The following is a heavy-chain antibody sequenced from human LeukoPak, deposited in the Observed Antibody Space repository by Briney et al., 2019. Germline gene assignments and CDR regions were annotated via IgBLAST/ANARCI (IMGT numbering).Heavy chain of an antibody. Sequence: GGSLRLPCAASGFTFSSYAMHWVRQAPGKGLEWVAVISYDGSNKYYADSVKGRFTVSRDSAKNSVYLQMNNLRAEDTAVYYCARWRWAQSEFIYWGQGSLVTVSS. CDR3: ARWRWAQSEFIY. CDR1: GFTFSSYA. J-gene: IGHJ4*02. D-gene: IGHD5-24*01. CDR2: ISYDGSNK. V-gene: IGHV3-30-3*01.